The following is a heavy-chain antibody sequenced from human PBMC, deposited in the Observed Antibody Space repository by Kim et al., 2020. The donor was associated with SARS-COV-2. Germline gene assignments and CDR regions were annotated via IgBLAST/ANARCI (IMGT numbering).Heavy chain of an antibody. Sequence: SETLSLTCAVYGGSFSGYYWSWIRQPPGKGLEWIGEINHSGSTNYNPSLKSRVTISVDTSKNQFSLKLSSVTAADTAVYYCARGRRYYYGSGSYYKYYYGMDVWGQGTTVTVSS. CDR3: ARGRRYYYGSGSYYKYYYGMDV. D-gene: IGHD3-10*01. CDR1: GGSFSGYY. CDR2: INHSGST. J-gene: IGHJ6*02. V-gene: IGHV4-34*01.